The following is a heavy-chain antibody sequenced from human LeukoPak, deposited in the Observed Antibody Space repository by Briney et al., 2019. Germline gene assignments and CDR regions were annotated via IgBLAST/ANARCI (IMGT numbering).Heavy chain of an antibody. J-gene: IGHJ4*02. CDR1: GGSISSGSYY. D-gene: IGHD6-19*01. Sequence: SETLSLTCTVSGGSISSGSYYWSWIRQPAGKGLEWIGRIYTSGSTNYNPSLKSRVTISVDTSKNQFSLKLSSVTVAATAVYYCARDSIAVAGFDYWGQGTLVTVSS. CDR3: ARDSIAVAGFDY. CDR2: IYTSGST. V-gene: IGHV4-61*02.